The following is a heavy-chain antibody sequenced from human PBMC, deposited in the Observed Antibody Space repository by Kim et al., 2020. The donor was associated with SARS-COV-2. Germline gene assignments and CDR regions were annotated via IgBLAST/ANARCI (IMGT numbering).Heavy chain of an antibody. CDR1: GSTFRSYA. J-gene: IGHJ4*02. CDR3: ATDRINHPGSLY. D-gene: IGHD7-27*01. Sequence: GGSLRLSCAASGSTFRSYAMSWVRQAPGKGLEWVSAIIGSGGSTYYADSVKGRFTISRDNSKNTLYLQMNSLRAEDTAVYYCATDRINHPGSLYWGEGTLVTVSS. CDR2: IIGSGGST. V-gene: IGHV3-23*01.